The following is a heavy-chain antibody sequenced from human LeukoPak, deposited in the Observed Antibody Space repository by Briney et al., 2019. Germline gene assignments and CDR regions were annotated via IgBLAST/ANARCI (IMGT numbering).Heavy chain of an antibody. CDR1: GFTVSRNY. D-gene: IGHD5-12*01. J-gene: IGHJ4*02. CDR3: ARGPSLRLAGNAFDY. CDR2: IFTSGGT. Sequence: GGSLRLSCAASGFTVSRNYMSWVRQAPGKGLEWVSVIFTSGGTDYPDAVKGRFTISRDISKSTLYLQMNNLRAEDTAVYYCARGPSLRLAGNAFDYWGQGTPV. V-gene: IGHV3-53*01.